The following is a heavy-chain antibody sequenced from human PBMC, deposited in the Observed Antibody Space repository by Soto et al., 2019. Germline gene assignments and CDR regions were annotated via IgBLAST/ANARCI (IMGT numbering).Heavy chain of an antibody. J-gene: IGHJ3*02. V-gene: IGHV3-23*01. Sequence: GGSLRLSCAASGFAFSTYAMGWVRQAPGKGLECVSIISANSLGIYVADSVKGRFSISRDNSKNTLFLQMNSLRIEDTAVYYCAKGRRGRPHDALDIWGQGTMVTVSS. CDR1: GFAFSTYA. CDR2: ISANSLGI. CDR3: AKGRRGRPHDALDI.